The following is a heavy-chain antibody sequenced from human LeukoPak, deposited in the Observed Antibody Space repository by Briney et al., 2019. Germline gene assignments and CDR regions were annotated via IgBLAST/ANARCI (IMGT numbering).Heavy chain of an antibody. J-gene: IGHJ3*02. CDR2: IYYSGST. D-gene: IGHD6-13*01. V-gene: IGHV4-59*08. Sequence: SETLSLTCTVSGGSISSYYWSWIRQPPGKGLEWIGYIYYSGSTNYNPSLKSRVTISVDTSKNQFSLKLSSVTAADTAVYYCARRGPLVRRWAFDIRGQGTMVTVSS. CDR1: GGSISSYY. CDR3: ARRGPLVRRWAFDI.